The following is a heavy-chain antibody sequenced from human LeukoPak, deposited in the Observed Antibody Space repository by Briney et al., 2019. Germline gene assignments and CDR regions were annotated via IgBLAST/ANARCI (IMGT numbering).Heavy chain of an antibody. CDR3: ARDRGFCSGGSCYRWFDP. Sequence: PSETLSLTCSVTSVSISSYSWSWIRQPPGKGLEWIGYIYYSGSTNYNPSLKSRVTISVDTSKKQFSPKLSSVTAADTAVYYCARDRGFCSGGSCYRWFDPWGQGTLVTVSS. V-gene: IGHV4-59*01. CDR1: SVSISSYS. CDR2: IYYSGST. D-gene: IGHD2-15*01. J-gene: IGHJ5*02.